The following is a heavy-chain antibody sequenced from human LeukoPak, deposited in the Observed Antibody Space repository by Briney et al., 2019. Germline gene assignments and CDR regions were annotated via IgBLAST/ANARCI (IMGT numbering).Heavy chain of an antibody. CDR1: GGSISSSNW. V-gene: IGHV4-4*02. Sequence: SETLSLTCAVSGGSISSSNWWSWVRQPPGMGLEWIGEIYHSGSTNYNPSLKSRLTISVDTSKNQFSLKIRSVSTADTAVYYCARMEGSSWRFGDFGFWGQGIQVTVSS. CDR3: ARMEGSSWRFGDFGF. CDR2: IYHSGST. D-gene: IGHD3-10*01. J-gene: IGHJ4*02.